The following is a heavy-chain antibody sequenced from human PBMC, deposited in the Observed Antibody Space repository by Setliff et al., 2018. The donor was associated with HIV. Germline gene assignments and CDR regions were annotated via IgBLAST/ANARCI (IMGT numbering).Heavy chain of an antibody. D-gene: IGHD3-10*01. CDR2: ISSSGST. CDR1: GGSMTSSNYY. CDR3: ARGGTVTMVRGRNWFDP. J-gene: IGHJ5*02. V-gene: IGHV4-39*07. Sequence: SETLSLTCTVSGGSMTSSNYYWGWIRQSPGRGLEWIGSISSSGSTTYHPSLRSRVTVSAATSKNQFSLKLSSVTAADTAVYYCARGGTVTMVRGRNWFDPWGQGTLVTVSS.